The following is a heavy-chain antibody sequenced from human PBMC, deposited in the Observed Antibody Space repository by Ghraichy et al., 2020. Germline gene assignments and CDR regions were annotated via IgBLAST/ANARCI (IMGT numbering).Heavy chain of an antibody. CDR1: GFIFSSFA. CDR3: AKSHDSTGYYEYYFDY. V-gene: IGHV3-23*01. Sequence: GGSLRLSCAASGFIFSSFAMSWVRQAPGKGLEWVSAIDGSGGGTYYADSVKGRFTISRDNSKNTLYLQMNSLSAEDTAVYYCAKSHDSTGYYEYYFDYWGQGTLVTVSS. CDR2: IDGSGGGT. J-gene: IGHJ4*02. D-gene: IGHD3-22*01.